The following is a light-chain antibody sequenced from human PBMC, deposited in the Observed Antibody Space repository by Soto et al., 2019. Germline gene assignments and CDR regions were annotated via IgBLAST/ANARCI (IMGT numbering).Light chain of an antibody. V-gene: IGKV1-9*01. CDR3: QQLDSYPLT. J-gene: IGKJ5*01. Sequence: IQLTQSPSSLSASIGDRVTITCRASQGISNSLAWYQQKPGKAPKLLIYIASTLQNGVPPRFSGSGFGTDFTLTISSLQPEDFATYYCQQLDSYPLTFGQGTRLEIK. CDR1: QGISNS. CDR2: IAS.